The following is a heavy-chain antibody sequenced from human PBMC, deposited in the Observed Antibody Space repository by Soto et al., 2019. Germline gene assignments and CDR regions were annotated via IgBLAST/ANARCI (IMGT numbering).Heavy chain of an antibody. J-gene: IGHJ3*02. CDR3: ARNLEWLLLTAFDI. CDR1: GYTFTGYY. Sequence: QVQLVQSGAEVKKPGASVKVSCKASGYTFTGYYMHWVRQAPGQGLEWMGWINPNRGGTNYAQKFQGRVTITRDTSISTAYMELSRLRSDDTAVYYCARNLEWLLLTAFDIWGQGTMVTVSS. CDR2: INPNRGGT. V-gene: IGHV1-2*02. D-gene: IGHD3-3*01.